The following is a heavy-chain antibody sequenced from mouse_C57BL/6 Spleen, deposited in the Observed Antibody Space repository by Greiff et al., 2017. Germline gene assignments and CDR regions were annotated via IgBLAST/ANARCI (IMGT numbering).Heavy chain of an antibody. V-gene: IGHV1-26*01. J-gene: IGHJ3*01. CDR3: AGSNWAWFAY. CDR1: GYTFTDYY. CDR2: INPNNGGT. D-gene: IGHD4-1*02. Sequence: VQLQQSGPELVKPGASVKISCKASGYTFTDYYMNWVKQSHGKSLEWIGDINPNNGGTSYNQKFKGKATLTVDKSSSTAYMELRSLTSEDSAVYYCAGSNWAWFAYWGQGTLVTVSA.